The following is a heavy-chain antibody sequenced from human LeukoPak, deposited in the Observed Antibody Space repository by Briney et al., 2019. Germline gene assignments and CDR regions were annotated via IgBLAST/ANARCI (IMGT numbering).Heavy chain of an antibody. CDR2: ISGDGGIA. Sequence: GGSLRLSCAASGFTFDDYAMHWVRQAPGKGLEWVSLISGDGGIAYYADSVKGRFTISRDNSKNSLYMQMKSLRTEDTALYYCAKDIRGYSYGYGYWGQGTLVTVSS. CDR3: AKDIRGYSYGYGY. D-gene: IGHD5-18*01. J-gene: IGHJ4*02. V-gene: IGHV3-43*02. CDR1: GFTFDDYA.